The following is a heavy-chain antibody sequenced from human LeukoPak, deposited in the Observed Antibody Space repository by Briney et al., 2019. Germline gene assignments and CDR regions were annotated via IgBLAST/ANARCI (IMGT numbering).Heavy chain of an antibody. D-gene: IGHD2-21*02. V-gene: IGHV4-59*01. CDR2: TYSSGST. CDR1: GGSISSYY. CDR3: TRTQDVTAIDY. J-gene: IGHJ4*02. Sequence: SETQSLTCTVSGGSISSYYWSWIRQPPGKGLEWIGYTYSSGSTNYNPSLKSRVTMSVNTSKNQFSLKLSSVTAADTAVYYCTRTQDVTAIDYWSQGILVTVSS.